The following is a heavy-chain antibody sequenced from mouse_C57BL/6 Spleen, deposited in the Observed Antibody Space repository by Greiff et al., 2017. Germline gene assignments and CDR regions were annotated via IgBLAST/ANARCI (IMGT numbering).Heavy chain of an antibody. J-gene: IGHJ1*03. CDR2: IHPNSGST. D-gene: IGHD2-1*01. Sequence: QVQLQQPGAELVKPGASVKLSCKASGYTFTSYWMHWVKQRPGQGLEWIGMIHPNSGSTNYNEKFKSKATLTVDKSSSTSYMQLSSLTSEDSAVYYCARMSGKNWYVDVWGTGTTVTVSS. CDR3: ARMSGKNWYVDV. V-gene: IGHV1-64*01. CDR1: GYTFTSYW.